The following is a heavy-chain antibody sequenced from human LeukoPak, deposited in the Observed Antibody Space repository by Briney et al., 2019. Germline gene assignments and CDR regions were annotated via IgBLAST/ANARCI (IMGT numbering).Heavy chain of an antibody. V-gene: IGHV4-30-4*01. D-gene: IGHD6-19*01. CDR3: ARGSPHIAQQWKVDWFDP. J-gene: IGHJ5*02. CDR1: GGSISSGDYY. Sequence: SETLSLTCTVSGGSISSGDYYWSWIPQPPGKGLEWIGYIYYSGSTYYNPSLKSRVTIAVDTSKNQFSLKLSSVTAADTAVYYCARGSPHIAQQWKVDWFDPWGQGTLVTVSS. CDR2: IYYSGST.